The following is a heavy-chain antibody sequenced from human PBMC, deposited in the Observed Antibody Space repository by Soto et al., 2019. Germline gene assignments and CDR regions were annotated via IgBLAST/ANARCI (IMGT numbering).Heavy chain of an antibody. J-gene: IGHJ3*02. Sequence: EVQLVESGGGLVQPGGSLRLSCAASGFTFSDYWMHWVRQAPGKGLVWVSRISSDGSSTDYADSVKGRFTISRDNAKNTLYLQMNSRRDEGTAVYYCARGHIGGWNLVFDIWGQGTMVTVSS. V-gene: IGHV3-74*01. D-gene: IGHD6-19*01. CDR2: ISSDGSST. CDR1: GFTFSDYW. CDR3: ARGHIGGWNLVFDI.